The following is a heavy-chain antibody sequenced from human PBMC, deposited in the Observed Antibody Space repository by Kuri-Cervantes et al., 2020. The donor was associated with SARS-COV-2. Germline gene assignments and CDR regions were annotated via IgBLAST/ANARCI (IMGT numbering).Heavy chain of an antibody. CDR1: GFTFSSYG. V-gene: IGHV3-30*02. J-gene: IGHJ6*03. D-gene: IGHD6-13*01. CDR3: AKDLIAAAGNDYFYMDV. CDR2: IRYDGSNK. Sequence: GGSLRLSCAASGFTFSSYGMHWVRQAPGKGLEWVAFIRYDGSNKYYADSVKGRFTISRDNSKNTLYLQMDNLRAEDRAVYYCAKDLIAAAGNDYFYMDVWGTGTTVTSP.